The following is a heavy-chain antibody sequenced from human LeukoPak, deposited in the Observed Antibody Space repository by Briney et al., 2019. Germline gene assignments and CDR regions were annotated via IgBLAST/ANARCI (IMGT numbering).Heavy chain of an antibody. CDR2: IIPIFGTA. J-gene: IGHJ3*02. CDR1: GGTFSSYA. Sequence: SVKVSFKASGGTFSSYAISWVRQAPGQGLEWMGGIIPIFGTANYAQKFQGRVTITADESTSTAYMELSSLRSEDTAVYYCARDARSYVEDAFDIWGQGTMVTVSS. CDR3: ARDARSYVEDAFDI. D-gene: IGHD3-16*01. V-gene: IGHV1-69*13.